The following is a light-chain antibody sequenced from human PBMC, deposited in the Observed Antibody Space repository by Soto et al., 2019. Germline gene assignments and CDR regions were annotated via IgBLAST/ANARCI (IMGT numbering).Light chain of an antibody. J-gene: IGLJ3*02. V-gene: IGLV2-14*01. CDR1: SSDIGGYNY. CDR3: SSYTGSSTPWV. Sequence: QSVLTQPASVSGSPGQSITISCTGTSSDIGGYNYVSWYKQEPGKAPKLMLFDVTNRPSGVSNRFSGSKSGNTASLTISGLQAEDEGDYFCSSYTGSSTPWVFGGGTQLTVL. CDR2: DVT.